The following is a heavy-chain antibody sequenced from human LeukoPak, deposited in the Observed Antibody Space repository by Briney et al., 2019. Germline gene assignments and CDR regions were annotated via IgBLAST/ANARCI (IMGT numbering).Heavy chain of an antibody. J-gene: IGHJ4*02. D-gene: IGHD3-10*01. CDR1: GFTFSSSA. CDR2: ISGSGDRT. CDR3: AKVEMVRGVIAH. V-gene: IGHV3-23*01. Sequence: GGSLRLSCAASGFTFSSSAMSWVRQAPGKGLEWVSTISGSGDRTYYADSVKGRFTISRDNSKNTLYLQMNSLRAEDTAVYYCAKVEMVRGVIAHWGQGTLVTVSS.